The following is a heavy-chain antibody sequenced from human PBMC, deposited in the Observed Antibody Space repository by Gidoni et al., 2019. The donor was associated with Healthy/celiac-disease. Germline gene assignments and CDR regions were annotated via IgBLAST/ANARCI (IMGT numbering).Heavy chain of an antibody. D-gene: IGHD6-25*01. Sequence: QVQLQQWGAGLLKPSETLSLTCAVYGGSFSGYYWSWIRQPPGKGLEWIGEINHSGSTNYNPSLKSRVTISVDTSKNQFSLKLSSVTAADTAVYYCARGRSPTALILSLRWYFDLWGRGTLVTVSS. J-gene: IGHJ2*01. V-gene: IGHV4-34*01. CDR3: ARGRSPTALILSLRWYFDL. CDR1: GGSFSGYY. CDR2: INHSGST.